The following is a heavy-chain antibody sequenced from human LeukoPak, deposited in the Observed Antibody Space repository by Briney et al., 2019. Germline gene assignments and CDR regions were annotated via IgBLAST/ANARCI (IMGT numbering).Heavy chain of an antibody. V-gene: IGHV3-9*01. CDR2: ISWNSGSI. Sequence: SLRLSCAASGFTFDDYAMHWVRQAPGKGLEWVSGISWNSGSIGYADSVKGRFTISRDNAKNTLYLQMNSLRAEDTAVYYCARDKAGRLDYWGQGTLVTVSS. D-gene: IGHD1-26*01. J-gene: IGHJ4*02. CDR3: ARDKAGRLDY. CDR1: GFTFDDYA.